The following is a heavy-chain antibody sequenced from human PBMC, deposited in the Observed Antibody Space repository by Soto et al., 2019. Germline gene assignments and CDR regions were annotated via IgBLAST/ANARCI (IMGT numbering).Heavy chain of an antibody. Sequence: GGSLRLSCGASGASCSYSAMGCVRQAPGKGLECVSGISGNGGFTYYADSVKGRFIISRDNSKNTVDLQMNNLRAEDTAVYYCVRETKNAFDVWGQGTVVTVSS. CDR3: VRETKNAFDV. J-gene: IGHJ3*01. CDR2: ISGNGGFT. V-gene: IGHV3-23*01. CDR1: GASCSYSA.